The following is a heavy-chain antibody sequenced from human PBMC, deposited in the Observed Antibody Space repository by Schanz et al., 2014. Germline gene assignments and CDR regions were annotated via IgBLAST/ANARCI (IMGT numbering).Heavy chain of an antibody. Sequence: EVQLLESGGGLVQPGGSLRLSCAASGFTLSNSDMHWVRQGTGKGLEWVSTIGYLGDTYYPDSVKGRFTDSRDSGQNSLYLRMNSLRAGDTAVYYCAKGTDWSLHFWGQGALVTVSS. J-gene: IGHJ4*02. CDR2: IGYLGDT. D-gene: IGHD1-1*01. CDR1: GFTLSNSD. CDR3: AKGTDWSLHF. V-gene: IGHV3-13*01.